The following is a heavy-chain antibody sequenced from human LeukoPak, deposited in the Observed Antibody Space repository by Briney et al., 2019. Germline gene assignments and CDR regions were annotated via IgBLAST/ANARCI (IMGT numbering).Heavy chain of an antibody. Sequence: QPGGSLRLSCAASGFTFSSYAMSWVRQAPGKGLEWVSAISGSGGSTYYADSVKGRFTISRDNSKNTLYLQMNSLRAEDTAVYYCAKAGCSGGTCYSIYWFDPWGQGTLVTVSS. CDR1: GFTFSSYA. CDR3: AKAGCSGGTCYSIYWFDP. D-gene: IGHD2-15*01. J-gene: IGHJ5*02. V-gene: IGHV3-23*01. CDR2: ISGSGGST.